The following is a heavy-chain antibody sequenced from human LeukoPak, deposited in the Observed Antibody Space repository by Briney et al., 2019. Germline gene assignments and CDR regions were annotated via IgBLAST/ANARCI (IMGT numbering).Heavy chain of an antibody. CDR3: ARDGGNGPFDY. V-gene: IGHV4-39*07. CDR1: GGSISSSSYY. J-gene: IGHJ4*02. D-gene: IGHD1-1*01. CDR2: IYNSGST. Sequence: SETLSLTCTVSGGSISSSSYYWGWIRQPPGKGLEWIGSIYNSGSTNYNPSLQSRVTMSVDTSKNQFSLRLSSVTAADTAVYYCARDGGNGPFDYWGQGTLVTVSS.